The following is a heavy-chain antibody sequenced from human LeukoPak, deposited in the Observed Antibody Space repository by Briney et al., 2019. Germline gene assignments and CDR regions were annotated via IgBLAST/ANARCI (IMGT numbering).Heavy chain of an antibody. V-gene: IGHV3-23*01. CDR1: GFTFSSYA. J-gene: IGHJ4*02. CDR3: AKDGVAPGSSGDFFDS. Sequence: LAGGSLRLSCAASGFTFSSYAMSWVRQAPGKGLEWVSTITRGGETTYHAESVKGRFTMSRDNSRNTLYQQMNTLRVEDTALYYCAKDGVAPGSSGDFFDSWGQGTLVTVSS. D-gene: IGHD3-10*01. CDR2: ITRGGETT.